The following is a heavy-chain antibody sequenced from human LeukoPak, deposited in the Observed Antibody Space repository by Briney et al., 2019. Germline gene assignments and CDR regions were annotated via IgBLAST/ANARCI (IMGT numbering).Heavy chain of an antibody. Sequence: PGGSLRLSCAASGFTLSNARMSWGRQAPGKGLEWVGRVKSESDGGITEYAAPVKGRFTIPRDDSKNTLYLQMNSLKTEDTAVYYCTTLGYCSGGSCNGYWGQGTLVTVSS. D-gene: IGHD2-15*01. V-gene: IGHV3-15*01. CDR2: VKSESDGGIT. CDR3: TTLGYCSGGSCNGY. J-gene: IGHJ4*02. CDR1: GFTLSNAR.